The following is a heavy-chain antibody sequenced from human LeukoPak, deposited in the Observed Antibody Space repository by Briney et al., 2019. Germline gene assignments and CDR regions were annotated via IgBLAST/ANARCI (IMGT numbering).Heavy chain of an antibody. D-gene: IGHD3-22*01. V-gene: IGHV1-46*01. CDR3: ARNGETQYYYDSSGYPNWFDP. CDR1: GYTLTELS. CDR2: INPSGGST. J-gene: IGHJ5*02. Sequence: ASVKVSCKVSGYTLTELSMHWVRQAPGQGLEWMGIINPSGGSTSYAQKFQGRVTMTRDTSTSTVYMELSSLRSEDTAVYYCARNGETQYYYDSSGYPNWFDPWGQGTLVTVSS.